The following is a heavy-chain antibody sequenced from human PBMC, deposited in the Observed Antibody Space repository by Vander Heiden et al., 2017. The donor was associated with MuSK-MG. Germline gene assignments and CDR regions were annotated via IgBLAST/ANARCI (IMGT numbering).Heavy chain of an antibody. V-gene: IGHV3-9*01. CDR3: AKGPNYYGSGSFPDH. D-gene: IGHD3-10*01. J-gene: IGHJ5*02. CDR1: GFRFDDYA. Sequence: EVQLVQSGGGLLQPGRALRLSCAAYGFRFDDYAMHWLRQPPGKGLEWVSAISWRGTDTDYADSVRGRFIISRDNAKNSLYLQMNSLRPDDTAFYFCAKGPNYYGSGSFPDHWGQGTLVTVSS. CDR2: ISWRGTDT.